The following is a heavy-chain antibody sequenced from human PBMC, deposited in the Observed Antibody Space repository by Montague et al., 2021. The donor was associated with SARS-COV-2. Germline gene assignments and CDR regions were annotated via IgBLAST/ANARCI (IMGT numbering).Heavy chain of an antibody. CDR1: GGSISSGGYY. V-gene: IGHV4-31*03. D-gene: IGHD3-10*01. J-gene: IGHJ6*02. CDR3: ARDKVYGSGRGPREGRYYYYYYGMDV. Sequence: TLSLTCTVSGGSISSGGYYWSWIRQHPGKGLEWIGYIYYSGSTYYNPSLKSRVTISVDTSKNQFSLKLSSVTAADTAVYYCARDKVYGSGRGPREGRYYYYYYGMDVWGQGTTVTVSS. CDR2: IYYSGST.